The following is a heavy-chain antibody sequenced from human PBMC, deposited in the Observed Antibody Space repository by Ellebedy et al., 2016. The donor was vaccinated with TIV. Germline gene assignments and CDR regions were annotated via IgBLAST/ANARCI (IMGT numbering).Heavy chain of an antibody. CDR3: ARASGYYGARFDY. Sequence: AASVKVSCKASGYTFTGYYIHWVRQAPGQGLEWVGWVYPKSGGTKYAQRFQGRVTMTRDTSISTAYMELTRLRSVDTAVYYCARASGYYGARFDYWGQGTLVTVSS. V-gene: IGHV1-2*02. D-gene: IGHD3-22*01. J-gene: IGHJ4*02. CDR1: GYTFTGYY. CDR2: VYPKSGGT.